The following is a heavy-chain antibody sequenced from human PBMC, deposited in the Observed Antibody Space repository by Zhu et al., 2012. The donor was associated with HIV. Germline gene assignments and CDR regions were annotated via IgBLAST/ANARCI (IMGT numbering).Heavy chain of an antibody. V-gene: IGHV4-38-2*01. D-gene: IGHD3-9*01. CDR3: ARGVRAYYDTLTGYFITYYFDY. CDR1: GYSISSGYY. J-gene: IGHJ4*02. CDR2: IYHSGST. Sequence: QVQLQESGPGLVKPSETLSLTCAVSGYSISSGYYWGWIRQPPGKGLEWIGSIYHSGSTNYNPSLKSRVTISVDTSKNQFSLKLSSVTAADTAVYYCARGVRAYYDTLTGYFITYYFDYWGQGALVTVSS.